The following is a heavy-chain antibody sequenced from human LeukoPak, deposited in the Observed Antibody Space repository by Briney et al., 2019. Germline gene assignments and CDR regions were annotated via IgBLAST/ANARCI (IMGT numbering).Heavy chain of an antibody. J-gene: IGHJ4*02. V-gene: IGHV1-69*13. Sequence: SVKVSCKASGGTFSSYAISWVRQDPGQGLEWMGGIIPIFGTENYAQKFQGRVTITADESTSTAYMELSSLRSEDTAVYYCARVKGVAVAGSTTLFEDYFDYWGQGTLVTVSS. CDR3: ARVKGVAVAGSTTLFEDYFDY. CDR1: GGTFSSYA. D-gene: IGHD6-19*01. CDR2: IIPIFGTE.